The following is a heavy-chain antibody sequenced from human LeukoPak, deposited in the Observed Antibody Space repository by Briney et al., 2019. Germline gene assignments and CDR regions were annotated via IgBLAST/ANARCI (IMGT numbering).Heavy chain of an antibody. D-gene: IGHD2-15*01. CDR1: GFTFSIYA. CDR2: ISGSGGST. Sequence: GGSLRLSCAASGFTFSIYAMRLVRQAPGKGLEWVSAISGSGGSTYYADSVKGRFTISRDNSKNTRYLQMNSLRAEDTAVYYCARCSGGSCYYYFDYWGQGTLVTVSS. CDR3: ARCSGGSCYYYFDY. V-gene: IGHV3-23*01. J-gene: IGHJ4*02.